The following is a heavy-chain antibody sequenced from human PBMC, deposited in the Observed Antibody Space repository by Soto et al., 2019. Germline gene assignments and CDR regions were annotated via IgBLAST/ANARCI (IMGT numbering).Heavy chain of an antibody. CDR3: ARAPIVVPAAHNWFDP. Sequence: SETLSLTCAVYGVSFSGYYCSWIRQPPGKGLEWIGEINHSGSTNYNPSLKSRVTISVDTSKNQFALKLSSVTAADTAVYYCARAPIVVPAAHNWFDPWGQGTLVTV. J-gene: IGHJ5*02. CDR1: GVSFSGYY. D-gene: IGHD2-2*01. CDR2: INHSGST. V-gene: IGHV4-34*01.